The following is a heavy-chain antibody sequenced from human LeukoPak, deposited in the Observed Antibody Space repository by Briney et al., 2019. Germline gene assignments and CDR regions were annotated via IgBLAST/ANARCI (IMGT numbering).Heavy chain of an antibody. CDR3: ARVLFSGSYQEDF. CDR1: GFTLNNYW. J-gene: IGHJ4*02. Sequence: GGSLRLSCAASGFTLNNYWMSWVRQAPGKGLEWVANIKYDGSAKYYVDSVKGRFTISRDDAKNSLYLEMNSLRAEDTAVYYCARVLFSGSYQEDFWGQGALVTVSS. V-gene: IGHV3-7*01. D-gene: IGHD1-26*01. CDR2: IKYDGSAK.